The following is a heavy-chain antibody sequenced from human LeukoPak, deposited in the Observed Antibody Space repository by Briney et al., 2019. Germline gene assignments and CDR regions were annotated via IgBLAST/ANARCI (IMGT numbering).Heavy chain of an antibody. V-gene: IGHV3-53*01. CDR2: IYPGGVT. Sequence: GGSLRLSCTASGFTINTNYMNWVRQAPGRGLEWLSVIYPGGVTKYAESVKGRFTVSRDIAKNTVYLEMNDLRAEDTALYYCAREIGYYFDSDDSRLRGRLDVWGKGTSVTVSS. CDR3: AREIGYYFDSDDSRLRGRLDV. J-gene: IGHJ6*04. CDR1: GFTINTNY. D-gene: IGHD3-22*01.